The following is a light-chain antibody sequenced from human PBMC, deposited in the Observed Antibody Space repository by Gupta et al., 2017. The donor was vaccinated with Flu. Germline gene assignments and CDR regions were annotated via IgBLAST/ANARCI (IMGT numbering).Light chain of an antibody. Sequence: EIVLTQSPGTLSLSPGARATLSCRASQSVSSSYLAWYQQKPGQAPRLLIYGASSRDTGIPDRFSGSGSGTDFTLTISRREPEDFAVYYCQQYGSSPLLTFGGGTKVEIK. V-gene: IGKV3-20*01. CDR1: QSVSSSY. CDR2: GAS. CDR3: QQYGSSPLLT. J-gene: IGKJ4*01.